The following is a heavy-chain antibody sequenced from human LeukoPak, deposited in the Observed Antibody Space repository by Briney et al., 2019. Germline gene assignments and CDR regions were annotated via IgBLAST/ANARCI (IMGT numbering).Heavy chain of an antibody. CDR1: GFTFSSYA. CDR2: ISGSGGGT. J-gene: IGHJ4*02. CDR3: AKASAMIVVVSKHFDY. Sequence: PGGSLRLSRAASGFTFSSYAMSWVRQAPGKGLEWVSAISGSGGGTYYADSVKGRFTISRDNSKNTLYLQMNSLRAEDTAVYYCAKASAMIVVVSKHFDYWGQGTLVTVSS. V-gene: IGHV3-23*01. D-gene: IGHD3-22*01.